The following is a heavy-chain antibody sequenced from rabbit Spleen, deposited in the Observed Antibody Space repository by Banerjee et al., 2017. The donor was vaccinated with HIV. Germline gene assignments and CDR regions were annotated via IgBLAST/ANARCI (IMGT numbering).Heavy chain of an antibody. Sequence: QEQLVESGGGLVQPEGSLTLTCKASGFSFSDRDVMCWVRQAPGKGLEWIACIFGGIGGNTYYASWARGRFTISKTSSTTVTLQMPSLTAADTATYFCARRTTGGTGPLNLWGPGTLVTVS. CDR3: ARRTTGGTGPLNL. CDR1: GFSFSDRDV. D-gene: IGHD7-1*01. J-gene: IGHJ4*01. V-gene: IGHV1S45*01. CDR2: IFGGIGGNT.